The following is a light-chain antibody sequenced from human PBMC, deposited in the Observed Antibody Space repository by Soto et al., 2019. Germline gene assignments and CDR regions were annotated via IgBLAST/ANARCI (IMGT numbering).Light chain of an antibody. Sequence: DIQMAQSPSSLSASVGDRVTITCRASQIISRFLNWYQQKPGKAPKLLIYKASSLQNGVPSSFSASESWTDFTLTISNLQPEDFATYYSRQSYSIPQTCGQGTKVDIK. J-gene: IGKJ1*01. CDR1: QIISRF. CDR3: RQSYSIPQT. CDR2: KAS. V-gene: IGKV1-39*01.